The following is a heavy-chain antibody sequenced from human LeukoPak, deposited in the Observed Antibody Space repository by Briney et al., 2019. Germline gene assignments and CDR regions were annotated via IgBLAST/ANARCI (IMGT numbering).Heavy chain of an antibody. V-gene: IGHV3-23*01. D-gene: IGHD6-19*01. CDR2: ITAPGTT. J-gene: IGHJ4*02. CDR1: GFTFSSYS. Sequence: GGSLRLSCAASGFTFSSYSMNWVRQAPGKGLEWVSGITAPGTTYYADSVKGRFTISRDNSKNTVYLQMNGLTAEDTATYFCARDLHWLAFDFWGQGSLVTVSS. CDR3: ARDLHWLAFDF.